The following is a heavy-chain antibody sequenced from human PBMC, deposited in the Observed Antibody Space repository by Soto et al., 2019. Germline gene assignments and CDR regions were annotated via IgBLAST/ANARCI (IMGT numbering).Heavy chain of an antibody. CDR3: ATYAAGRPVDY. Sequence: SETLSLTCAVSGGSISSSNWWSWVRQPPGKGLEWIGEIYHSGSTNYNPSLKSRVTISVDTSKNQFSLKLSSVTAADTAVYYCATYAAGRPVDYWGQGTLVTVSS. V-gene: IGHV4-4*02. J-gene: IGHJ4*02. CDR2: IYHSGST. CDR1: GGSISSSNW. D-gene: IGHD2-2*01.